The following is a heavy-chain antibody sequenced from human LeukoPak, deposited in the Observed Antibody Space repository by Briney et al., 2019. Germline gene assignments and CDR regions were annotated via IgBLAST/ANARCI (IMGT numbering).Heavy chain of an antibody. CDR1: GFTFSSYW. J-gene: IGHJ3*02. CDR3: AREVADDRGAFDI. D-gene: IGHD3-22*01. V-gene: IGHV3-74*01. CDR2: INSDGSST. Sequence: PGGSLRLSCAASGFTFSSYWMHWVRQAPGKGLVWVSRINSDGSSTSYADSVKGRFTISRDNAKNTLYLQMNSLRAEDAAVYYCAREVADDRGAFDIWGQGTMVTVSS.